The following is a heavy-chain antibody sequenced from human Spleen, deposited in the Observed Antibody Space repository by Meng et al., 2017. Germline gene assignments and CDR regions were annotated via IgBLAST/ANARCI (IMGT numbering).Heavy chain of an antibody. CDR1: GGSISTSGYY. D-gene: IGHD6-19*01. Sequence: QPQLQEWGPGLVKPSDALSLTCSVSGGSISTSGYYWGWIRQSPGKGLEWIGSIGHSGFTYYTPSLKSRVAVSLDTSKSQFSLMLTSVTAADTAVYYCVRSSAWVRTGFDPWDQGTLVTVSS. CDR3: VRSSAWVRTGFDP. CDR2: IGHSGFT. V-gene: IGHV4-39*01. J-gene: IGHJ5*02.